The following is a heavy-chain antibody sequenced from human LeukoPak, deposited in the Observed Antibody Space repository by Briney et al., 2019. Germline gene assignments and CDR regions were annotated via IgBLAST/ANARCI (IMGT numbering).Heavy chain of an antibody. CDR3: ARGGPGWDSSSWYNY. CDR2: IIPIFGTA. J-gene: IGHJ4*02. V-gene: IGHV1-69*05. Sequence: SVKVSCKASGGTFSSYAISWVRQAPGQGLEWMGGIIPIFGTANYAQKLQGRVTMTTDTSTSTAYMELRSLRSDDTAVYYCARGGPGWDSSSWYNYWGQGTLVTVSS. D-gene: IGHD6-13*01. CDR1: GGTFSSYA.